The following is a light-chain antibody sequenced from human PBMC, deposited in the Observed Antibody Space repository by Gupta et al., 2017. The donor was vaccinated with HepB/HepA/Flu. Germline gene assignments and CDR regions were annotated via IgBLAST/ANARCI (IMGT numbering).Light chain of an antibody. CDR2: GAS. Sequence: VLSQSPGTLSLSPGERAALSCRASRAITNNYFTWYHQKPGQAPRLLIYGASSMATGIPDRFSGSGSGTDFTLVISRVEPEDSGVYYCQQYGIAPVTFGQGTRLQSK. CDR3: QQYGIAPVT. CDR1: RAITNNY. V-gene: IGKV3-20*01. J-gene: IGKJ5*01.